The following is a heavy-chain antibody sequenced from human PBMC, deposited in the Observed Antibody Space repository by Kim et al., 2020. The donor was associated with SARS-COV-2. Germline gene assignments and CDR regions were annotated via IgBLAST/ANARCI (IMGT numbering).Heavy chain of an antibody. V-gene: IGHV3-23*01. J-gene: IGHJ4*02. CDR1: GFSFSIYA. CDR2: ISGSGGAI. Sequence: GGSLRLSCAVSGFSFSIYAMSWVRQAPGKGLEWVSTISGSGGAIFYADSVKGRFTISRDNSKNTLYLQLNSLRAEDTAIYYCAKLVGSSSADYWCQGTLV. CDR3: AKLVGSSSADY. D-gene: IGHD1-26*01.